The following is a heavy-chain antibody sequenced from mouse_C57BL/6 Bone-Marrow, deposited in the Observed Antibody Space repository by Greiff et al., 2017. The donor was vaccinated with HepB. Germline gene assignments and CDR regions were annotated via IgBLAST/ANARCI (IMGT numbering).Heavy chain of an antibody. CDR2: IDPEDGDT. V-gene: IGHV14-1*01. CDR1: GFNINDYY. Sequence: VQLKQSGAELVRPGASVKLSCTASGFNINDYYMHWVKQRPEQGLEWIGRIDPEDGDTDYAPKFQGKATMTADTSSNTAYLQLSSLTSEDTAVYYCTIYGSPWFAYWGQGTMVTVSA. J-gene: IGHJ3*01. CDR3: TIYGSPWFAY. D-gene: IGHD1-1*01.